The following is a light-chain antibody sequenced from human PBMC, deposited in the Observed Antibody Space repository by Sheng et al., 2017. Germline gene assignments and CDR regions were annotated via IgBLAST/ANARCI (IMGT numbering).Light chain of an antibody. CDR3: QQYGDSPLT. V-gene: IGKV3-20*01. CDR2: GAS. CDR1: QSVSSNY. Sequence: EVVLTQSPATLSLSPGERATLSCRASQSVSSNYLAWYQQKPGQAPRLLIYGASSRATGIPDRFSGSGSGTDFTLTITRLGPEDFAVYYCQQYGDSPLTFGGGTKVEIK. J-gene: IGKJ4*01.